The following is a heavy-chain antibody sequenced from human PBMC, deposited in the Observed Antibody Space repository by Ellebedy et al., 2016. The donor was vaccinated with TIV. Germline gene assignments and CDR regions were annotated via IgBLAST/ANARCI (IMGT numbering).Heavy chain of an antibody. D-gene: IGHD3-10*01. CDR2: IYCSGRT. J-gene: IGHJ6*03. CDR1: GGSISSYY. V-gene: IGHV4-59*08. Sequence: SETLSLTCTVSGGSISSYYWSWIRQPPGKGLEWIGYIYCSGRTNYNPSLKSRVTISVDTSKNQFSLKLSSVTAADTAVYYCARHSPQVTPEVYYYYYYMDVWGKGTTVTVSS. CDR3: ARHSPQVTPEVYYYYYYMDV.